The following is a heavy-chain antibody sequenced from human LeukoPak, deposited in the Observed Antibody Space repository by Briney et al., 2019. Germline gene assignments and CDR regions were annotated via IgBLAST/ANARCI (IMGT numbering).Heavy chain of an antibody. D-gene: IGHD2-15*01. Sequence: PSQTLSLTCTVSGGSISSGSYYWSWIRQPAGKGLEWIGRIYTSGSTNYNPSLKSRVTISVDTSKNQFSLKLSSVTAADTAVYYCARSPRDCSGGSCKNYFDYWGQGTLVTVSS. CDR2: IYTSGST. J-gene: IGHJ4*02. V-gene: IGHV4-61*02. CDR3: ARSPRDCSGGSCKNYFDY. CDR1: GGSISSGSYY.